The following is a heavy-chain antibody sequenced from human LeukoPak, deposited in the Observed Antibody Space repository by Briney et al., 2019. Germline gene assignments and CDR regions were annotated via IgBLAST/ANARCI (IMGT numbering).Heavy chain of an antibody. J-gene: IGHJ4*02. CDR2: ISGSGGST. D-gene: IGHD3-22*01. CDR1: GFNFSSYA. Sequence: GGSLRLSCVASGFNFSSYAMSWVRQAPGKGLEWVSTISGSGGSTYYEDSVKGRFTISRDNSKNTVYLQMNSLRAEDTAVYFCARFNTADTYYYESSGSYFDYWGQGTLVTVSS. V-gene: IGHV3-23*01. CDR3: ARFNTADTYYYESSGSYFDY.